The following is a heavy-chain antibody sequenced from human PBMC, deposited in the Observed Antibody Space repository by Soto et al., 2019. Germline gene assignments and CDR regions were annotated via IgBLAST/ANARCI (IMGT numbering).Heavy chain of an antibody. CDR2: IKQDGSEK. Sequence: EVQLVESGGGLVQPGGSLRLSCAASGFTFSSYWMSWVRQAPGKGLEWVANIKQDGSEKYYVDSVKGRFTISRDNAKNSLYLQMNSLRAEDTAVYYCARDHRGGGPTYYMDVWGKGTTVTVSS. CDR1: GFTFSSYW. J-gene: IGHJ6*03. D-gene: IGHD6-25*01. V-gene: IGHV3-7*01. CDR3: ARDHRGGGPTYYMDV.